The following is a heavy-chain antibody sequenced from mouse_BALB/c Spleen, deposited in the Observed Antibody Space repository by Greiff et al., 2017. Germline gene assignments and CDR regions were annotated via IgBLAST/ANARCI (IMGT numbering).Heavy chain of an antibody. J-gene: IGHJ3*01. Sequence: EVKLQESGAELVRPGALVKLSCKASGFNIKDYYMHWVKQRPEQGLEWIGWIDPENGNTIYDPKFQGKASITADTSSNTAYLQLSSLTSEDTAVYYCARPDLPPFAYWGQGTLVTVSA. CDR3: ARPDLPPFAY. CDR1: GFNIKDYY. D-gene: IGHD2-4*01. V-gene: IGHV14-1*02. CDR2: IDPENGNT.